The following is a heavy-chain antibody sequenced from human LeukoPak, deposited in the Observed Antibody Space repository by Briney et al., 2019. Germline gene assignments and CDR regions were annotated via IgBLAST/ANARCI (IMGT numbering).Heavy chain of an antibody. Sequence: PGGSLSLSHAASGFTFSSYAMRWVRQPAGKGLEWLSSISGSGGSTYYADSVTGPLTISRDNSKSTLYMQMNSLRAEGTAVYYCAREVDYYDSSGYFPSYYMDVWGKGTTVTVSS. CDR1: GFTFSSYA. J-gene: IGHJ6*03. CDR2: ISGSGGST. V-gene: IGHV3-23*01. D-gene: IGHD3-22*01. CDR3: AREVDYYDSSGYFPSYYMDV.